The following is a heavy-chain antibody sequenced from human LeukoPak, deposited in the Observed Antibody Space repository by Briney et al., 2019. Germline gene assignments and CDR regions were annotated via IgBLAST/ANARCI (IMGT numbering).Heavy chain of an antibody. J-gene: IGHJ4*02. Sequence: GGSLRLSCAASGFTFSSYSMNWVRQAPGKGLEWVSSISSSSYIYYADSVKGRFTISRDNTKNSLYLQMNSLRAEDTAVYYCARDSDSSGWYWVLDYWGQGTLVTVSS. D-gene: IGHD6-19*01. CDR2: ISSSSYI. CDR1: GFTFSSYS. V-gene: IGHV3-21*01. CDR3: ARDSDSSGWYWVLDY.